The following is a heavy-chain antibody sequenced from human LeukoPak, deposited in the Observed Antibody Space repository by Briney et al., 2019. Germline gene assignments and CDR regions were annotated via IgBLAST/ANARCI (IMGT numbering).Heavy chain of an antibody. CDR2: ISTYNGDT. CDR1: GYTFNTDG. D-gene: IGHD3-16*02. V-gene: IGHV1-18*01. CDR3: ARRGPYRYFDY. J-gene: IGHJ4*02. Sequence: ASVKVSCKASGYTFNTDGISWVRQAPGQGLEWMAWISTYNGDTNYAQNLQGRVTITKDTSTSTVYMELRSLTSDDTAVYYCARRGPYRYFDYWGQGTLVTVSS.